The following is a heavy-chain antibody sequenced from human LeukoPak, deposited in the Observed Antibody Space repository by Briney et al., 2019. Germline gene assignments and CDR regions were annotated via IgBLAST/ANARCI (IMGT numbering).Heavy chain of an antibody. J-gene: IGHJ4*02. Sequence: GGSLRLSCAVSGITLSNYGMSWVRQAPGKGLEWVAGICGSGGRTNYADSVKGRFTISRDNRKNTLYLQMNSLRAEDTAVYFCAKRGVVIRVILVGFHKEAYYFDSWGQGALVTVSS. CDR2: ICGSGGRT. V-gene: IGHV3-23*01. CDR1: GITLSNYG. CDR3: AKRGVVIRVILVGFHKEAYYFDS. D-gene: IGHD3-22*01.